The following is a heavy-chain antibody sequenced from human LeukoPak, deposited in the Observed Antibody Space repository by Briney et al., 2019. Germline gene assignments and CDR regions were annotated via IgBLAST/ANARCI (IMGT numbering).Heavy chain of an antibody. D-gene: IGHD5-12*01. V-gene: IGHV4-59*01. J-gene: IGHJ4*02. CDR1: GGSISSYY. CDR2: IYYSGST. CDR3: ARGSGYENFDY. Sequence: PSETLSLTCTVSGGSISSYYWSWIRKPPGKEPEWIWYIYYSGSTNYNPSLKSRVTISVDTSKNQFSLKLSSVTAADTAVYYCARGSGYENFDYWGQGTLVTVSS.